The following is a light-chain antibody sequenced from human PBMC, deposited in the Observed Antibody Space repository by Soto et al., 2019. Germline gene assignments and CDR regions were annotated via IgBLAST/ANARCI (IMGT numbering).Light chain of an antibody. CDR1: QSIAAS. Sequence: QMTQSPSTLSASVGDSVTITCRASQSIAASLAWYQLKPGEAPKLLIYGVSNLESGVPSRFSGSGSGTEFSLTIRSLHPDYFATYYCQQYDYSRTFGQGTKVEIK. CDR3: QQYDYSRT. V-gene: IGKV1-5*01. J-gene: IGKJ1*01. CDR2: GVS.